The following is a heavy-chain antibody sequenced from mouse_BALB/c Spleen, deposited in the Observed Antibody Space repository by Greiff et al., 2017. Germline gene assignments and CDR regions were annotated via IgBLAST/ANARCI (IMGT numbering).Heavy chain of an antibody. V-gene: IGHV1-82*01. CDR3: ARSRYKDFDY. J-gene: IGHJ2*01. CDR2: IYPGDGDT. Sequence: QVQLQQSGPELVKPGASVKISCKASGYAFSSSWMNWVKQRPGQGLEWIGRIYPGDGDTNYNGKFKGKATLTADKSSSTAYMQLSSLTSVDSAVYFCARSRYKDFDYWGQGTTLTVSS. D-gene: IGHD1-3*01. CDR1: GYAFSSSW.